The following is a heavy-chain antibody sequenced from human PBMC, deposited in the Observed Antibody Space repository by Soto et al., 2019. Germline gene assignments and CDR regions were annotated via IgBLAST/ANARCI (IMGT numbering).Heavy chain of an antibody. CDR1: GGSISSGGYH. CDR2: IYYSGST. CDR3: ARYLYSGYCSGSNCFSDWFDP. Sequence: PSETLSLTCTVSGGSISSGGYHWSWIRQHPGKGLEWIGYIYYSGSTYYNPSLKSRVTISVDTSKNQFSLKLSSVSAADTAVYYCARYLYSGYCSGSNCFSDWFDPWGQGTLVTVPQ. V-gene: IGHV4-31*03. D-gene: IGHD2-15*01. J-gene: IGHJ5*02.